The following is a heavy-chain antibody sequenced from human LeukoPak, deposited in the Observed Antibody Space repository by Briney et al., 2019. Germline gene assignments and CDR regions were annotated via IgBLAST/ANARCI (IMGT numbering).Heavy chain of an antibody. J-gene: IGHJ3*02. Sequence: ASVTVSCKASGYTFTSYGISWVRQAPGQGLEWRGWISAYNGDTNYSQKLQGRVTMTTDTSTSTAYMELRSLRSDDTTVYYCARGGPAPHRITLIVVASSTDAFDIWGQGTMVTVSS. V-gene: IGHV1-18*01. CDR1: GYTFTSYG. CDR2: ISAYNGDT. D-gene: IGHD3-22*01. CDR3: ARGGPAPHRITLIVVASSTDAFDI.